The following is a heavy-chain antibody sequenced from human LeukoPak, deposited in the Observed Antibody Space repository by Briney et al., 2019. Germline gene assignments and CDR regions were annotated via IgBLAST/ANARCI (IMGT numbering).Heavy chain of an antibody. J-gene: IGHJ4*02. Sequence: SETLSLTCTVSSGSISSYYWSWIRQPPGKGLEWIGYIYYSGSTNYNPSLKSRVTISVDTSKNQFSLKLSSVTAADTAVYYCARYSSSWRAVDYWGQGTLVTVSS. CDR3: ARYSSSWRAVDY. CDR2: IYYSGST. D-gene: IGHD6-13*01. V-gene: IGHV4-59*01. CDR1: SGSISSYY.